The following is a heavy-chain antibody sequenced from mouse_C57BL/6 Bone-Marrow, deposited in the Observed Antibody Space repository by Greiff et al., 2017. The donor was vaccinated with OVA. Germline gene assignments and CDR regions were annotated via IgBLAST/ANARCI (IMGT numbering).Heavy chain of an antibody. D-gene: IGHD3-1*01. CDR2: IHPNSGST. CDR1: GYTFTSYW. J-gene: IGHJ1*03. V-gene: IGHV1-64*01. Sequence: QVQLQQSGAELVKPGASVKLSCKASGYTFTSYWMHWVKQRPGQGLEWIGMIHPNSGSTNYNETFKNKATLTVAPSSSTAYLHISSLTSMDSAVYYCAKGARSDWYFDVWGTGNAVRVSS. CDR3: AKGARSDWYFDV.